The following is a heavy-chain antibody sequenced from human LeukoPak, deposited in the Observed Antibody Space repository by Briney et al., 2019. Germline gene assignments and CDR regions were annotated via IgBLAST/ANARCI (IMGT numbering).Heavy chain of an antibody. Sequence: SETLSLTCTVSGASIKSGSYYWSWIRQPAGKGLEWIGRIYSGGSTNYSPSLKSPVFMSVDTSKNQFSLKLSSVTAADTAVYYCAREGYYNSWSGSYRPHYYYAMDVWGQGTTVTVSS. CDR3: AREGYYNSWSGSYRPHYYYAMDV. CDR1: GASIKSGSYY. V-gene: IGHV4-61*02. CDR2: IYSGGST. D-gene: IGHD3-3*01. J-gene: IGHJ6*02.